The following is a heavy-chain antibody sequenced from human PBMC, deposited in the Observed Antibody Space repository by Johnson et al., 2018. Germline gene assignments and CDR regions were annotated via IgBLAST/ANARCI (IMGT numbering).Heavy chain of an antibody. Sequence: VQLVESGGVVVQPGGSLRLSCAASGFTFDDYAMHWVRQAPGKGLEWVSLISWDGGRTYYADSVKGRFTISRDNSKSSLYLKMNSLRTEGTALYYCAKALGFGNNSPGHMDAWGEDATVTVSS. CDR1: GFTFDDYA. CDR2: ISWDGGRT. V-gene: IGHV3-43*01. CDR3: AKALGFGNNSPGHMDA. J-gene: IGHJ6*03. D-gene: IGHD5-24*01.